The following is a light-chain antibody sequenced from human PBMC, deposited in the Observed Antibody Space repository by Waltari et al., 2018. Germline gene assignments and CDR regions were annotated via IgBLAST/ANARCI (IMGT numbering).Light chain of an antibody. V-gene: IGKV3-15*01. CDR2: GAS. Sequence: EIVMTQSPATLSVSPGEGATLSCRDSQSVSSNLAWYQQKPGQAPRLLIYGASTRATGIPAMFSGSGSGTEFTLTISSLQSEDFAFYYCQQYNNWPPARTFGQGTKVEIK. CDR1: QSVSSN. CDR3: QQYNNWPPART. J-gene: IGKJ1*01.